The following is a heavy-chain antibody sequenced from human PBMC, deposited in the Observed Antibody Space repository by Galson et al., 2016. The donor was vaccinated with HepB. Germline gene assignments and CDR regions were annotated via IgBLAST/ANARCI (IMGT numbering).Heavy chain of an antibody. CDR3: AKAAKVSSFGMNITKYYFDY. D-gene: IGHD3-3*01. CDR1: GFTFSSCA. J-gene: IGHJ4*02. Sequence: SLRLSCAASGFTFSSCAMTWVRQAPGRGLEWVSAISANGITTYYADSVKGRFTISRDNSRNTLYLQMNTLRAEDTAVYYCAKAAKVSSFGMNITKYYFDYWGQGTLVTVSS. CDR2: ISANGITT. V-gene: IGHV3-23*01.